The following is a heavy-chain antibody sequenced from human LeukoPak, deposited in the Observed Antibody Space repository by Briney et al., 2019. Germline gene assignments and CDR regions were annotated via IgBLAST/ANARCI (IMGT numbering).Heavy chain of an antibody. Sequence: GGSLRLSCAASGFTFSNAWMSWVRQAPGKGLEWVGRIKSKTDGGTTDYAAPVKGRFTISRDDSKNTLYLQMNSLKTEDTAVYYCARDASAGVYDFWSGNYYYYYMDVWGKGTTVTVSS. J-gene: IGHJ6*03. V-gene: IGHV3-15*01. CDR2: IKSKTDGGTT. CDR3: ARDASAGVYDFWSGNYYYYYMDV. D-gene: IGHD3-3*01. CDR1: GFTFSNAW.